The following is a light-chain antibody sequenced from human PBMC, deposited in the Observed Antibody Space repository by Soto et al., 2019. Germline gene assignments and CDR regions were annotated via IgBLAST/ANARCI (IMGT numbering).Light chain of an antibody. Sequence: EIVLTQSPGTLSLSPGERVTLSCRASQSVRSNYLAWYQQKPGQAPRLVIYGASSRATGIPDRFSGTGCGTDLTLTISGLEPEDFAVYYCQRYGGSPYTFGQGTKLEIK. CDR1: QSVRSNY. J-gene: IGKJ2*01. CDR3: QRYGGSPYT. CDR2: GAS. V-gene: IGKV3-20*01.